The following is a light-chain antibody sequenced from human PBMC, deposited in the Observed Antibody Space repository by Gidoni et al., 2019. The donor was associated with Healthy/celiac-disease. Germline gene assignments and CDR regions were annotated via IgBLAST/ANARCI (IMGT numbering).Light chain of an antibody. Sequence: DIQMTQSPSSLSASVGDRVTITCRASQSISSYLNWYQQKPGKAPKLLIYAASSLQSGVPSRFRGSGSGTDFTLTISRLQPEDVATYYCQQSYSTPPTFGQGTKVEIK. CDR1: QSISSY. J-gene: IGKJ1*01. CDR2: AAS. CDR3: QQSYSTPPT. V-gene: IGKV1-39*01.